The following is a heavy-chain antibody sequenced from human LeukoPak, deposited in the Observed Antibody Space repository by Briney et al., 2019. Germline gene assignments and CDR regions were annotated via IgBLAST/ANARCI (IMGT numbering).Heavy chain of an antibody. D-gene: IGHD5-12*01. CDR3: ARAHPSRYEGGDAFDI. Sequence: ASVKVSCKASGYTFSDYYIHWVRQAPGQGLEWMGWINPNSGDTNYAQKFQGRVTMTRDTSISTAYMELSRLRSDDTAVYYCARAHPSRYEGGDAFDIWGQGTMVTVSS. J-gene: IGHJ3*02. V-gene: IGHV1-2*02. CDR1: GYTFSDYY. CDR2: INPNSGDT.